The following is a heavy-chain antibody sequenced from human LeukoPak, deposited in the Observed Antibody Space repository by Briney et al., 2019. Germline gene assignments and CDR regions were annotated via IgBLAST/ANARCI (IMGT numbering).Heavy chain of an antibody. J-gene: IGHJ4*02. Sequence: PGGSLRLSCSASGFTFSSFAMHWVRQAPGKGLEYVAAICRNGGSTYYADSVKGRFTISRDNSKNTLYLQMSSLRAEDTAVYLCVKDLRSDFMGVLSRYLSYWGQGTLVTVSS. D-gene: IGHD2/OR15-2a*01. CDR1: GFTFSSFA. CDR2: ICRNGGST. V-gene: IGHV3-64D*09. CDR3: VKDLRSDFMGVLSRYLSY.